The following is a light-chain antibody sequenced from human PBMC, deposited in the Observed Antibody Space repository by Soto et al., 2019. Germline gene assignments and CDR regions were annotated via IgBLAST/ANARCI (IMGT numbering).Light chain of an antibody. CDR1: QSVSSNY. CDR2: GAS. V-gene: IGKV3-20*01. Sequence: NVLTQSPGTLSLSPLERATLSCRASQSVSSNYVAWYQQKPGQAPRLLVYGASSRATGIPDRFSGSGSGTDFTLTISRLEPEDFAVYYCQQYGSSGTFGQGTKVDIK. CDR3: QQYGSSGT. J-gene: IGKJ1*01.